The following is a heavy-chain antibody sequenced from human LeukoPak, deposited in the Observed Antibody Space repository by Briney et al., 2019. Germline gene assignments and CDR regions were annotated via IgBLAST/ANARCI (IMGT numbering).Heavy chain of an antibody. Sequence: PSETLSLTCTVSGGSISSSSYYWGWIRQPPGKGLEWIGNIYHSGSTYYNPSLKSRVTISVDTSKNQFSLKLSSVTAADTAVYYCAKYSSSYYYFDYWGQGTLVTVSS. J-gene: IGHJ4*02. V-gene: IGHV4-39*07. CDR3: AKYSSSYYYFDY. D-gene: IGHD6-13*01. CDR1: GGSISSSSYY. CDR2: IYHSGST.